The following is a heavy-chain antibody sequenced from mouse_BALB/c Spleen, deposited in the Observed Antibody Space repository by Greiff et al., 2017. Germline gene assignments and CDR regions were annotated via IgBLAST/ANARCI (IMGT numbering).Heavy chain of an antibody. D-gene: IGHD1-1*01. CDR1: GFTFNTYA. J-gene: IGHJ4*01. CDR3: VRLGTTVVVGNAMDY. CDR2: IRSKSNNYAT. V-gene: IGHV10-1*02. Sequence: DVMLVESGGGLVQPKGSLKLSCAASGFTFNTYAMNWVRQAPGKGLEWVARIRSKSNNYATYYADSVKDRFTISRDDSQSMLYLQMNNLKTEDTAMYYCVRLGTTVVVGNAMDYWGQGTSVIVSS.